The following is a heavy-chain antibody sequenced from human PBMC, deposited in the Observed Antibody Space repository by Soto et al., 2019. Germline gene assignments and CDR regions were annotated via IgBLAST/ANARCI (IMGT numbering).Heavy chain of an antibody. CDR1: GGPIKTGDYY. D-gene: IGHD3-10*01. V-gene: IGHV4-30-4*01. CDR3: ALARFSYGHLLF. CDR2: VCYSGAT. J-gene: IGHJ4*02. Sequence: QVQLKESGPGLVKLSETLSLTCNVSGGPIKTGDYYWTWIRQPPGKGLEWIGYVCYSGATNYSPSLKSRAAISMDSSKNQSSLRLTSVTAADTAVYYCALARFSYGHLLFWGQGIRVTVST.